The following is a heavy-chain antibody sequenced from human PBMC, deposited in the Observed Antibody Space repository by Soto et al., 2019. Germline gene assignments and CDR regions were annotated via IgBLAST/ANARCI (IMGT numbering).Heavy chain of an antibody. CDR2: INSDESVT. D-gene: IGHD3-10*01. J-gene: IGHJ4*02. CDR1: GFTFSDCW. Sequence: GGSLRLSCAASGFTFSDCWMHWVRQAPGKGLVWVSRINSDESVTSYADSVKGRFTISRDNAKNTLYLEMNSLRDEDTAVYYCARVGYGSGSYHFDFWGQGTLVTVSS. V-gene: IGHV3-74*01. CDR3: ARVGYGSGSYHFDF.